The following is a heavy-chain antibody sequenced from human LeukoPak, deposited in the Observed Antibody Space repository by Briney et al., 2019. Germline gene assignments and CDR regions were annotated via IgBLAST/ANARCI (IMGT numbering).Heavy chain of an antibody. CDR1: GFTFTNFW. Sequence: GGSLRLSCAASGFTFTNFWLSWVRQAPGKGLEWVLVLYSDGSTYYADSVKGRFTISRDNSKNTVYLQMNSLRAEDTAVYYCARDIGSSAGFDYWGQGTLVTVSS. V-gene: IGHV3-66*01. D-gene: IGHD6-13*01. CDR2: LYSDGST. J-gene: IGHJ4*02. CDR3: ARDIGSSAGFDY.